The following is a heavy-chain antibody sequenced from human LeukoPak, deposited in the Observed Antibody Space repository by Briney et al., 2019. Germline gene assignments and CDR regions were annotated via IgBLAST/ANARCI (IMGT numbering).Heavy chain of an antibody. D-gene: IGHD1-26*01. CDR2: IYNSGTT. J-gene: IGHJ2*01. CDR3: ARDRLGATGHWRIDV. CDR1: GGSFSSYY. Sequence: PSETLSLTCTVSGGSFSSYYWTWIRQPAGKGLGWIGRIYNSGTTNYSPSLESRVTMSLDTSKNRFSLSLSSVTAADTAVYYCARDRLGATGHWRIDVWGRGTLVTVSS. V-gene: IGHV4-4*07.